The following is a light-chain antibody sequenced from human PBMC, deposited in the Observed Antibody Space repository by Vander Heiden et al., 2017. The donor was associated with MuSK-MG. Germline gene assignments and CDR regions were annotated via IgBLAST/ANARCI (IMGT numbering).Light chain of an antibody. Sequence: QSALTQPPSASGSPGQSVTISCTGTNSDVGGYNYVSWYQQHPGKAPKLMIYEVSKRPSGVPDRFSGSKSGNTASLTVSGLQAEDEAYYYCSSYAGGNNLVFGGGTKLTVL. CDR3: SSYAGGNNLV. V-gene: IGLV2-8*01. J-gene: IGLJ2*01. CDR1: NSDVGGYNY. CDR2: EVS.